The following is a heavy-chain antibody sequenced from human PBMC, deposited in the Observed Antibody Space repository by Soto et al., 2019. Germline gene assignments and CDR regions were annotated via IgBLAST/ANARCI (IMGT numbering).Heavy chain of an antibody. V-gene: IGHV4-39*01. CDR3: MLGSGWKDFDY. CDR2: IYYSGST. D-gene: IGHD3-22*01. Sequence: SETLSLTCTVSGGSVSSGSYYWSWIRQPPGKGLEWIGNIYYSGSTYYNPSLKSRVTISVDTSKNQFSLKLSSVTAADTAVYYCMLGSGWKDFDYWGQGTLVTVSS. J-gene: IGHJ4*02. CDR1: GGSVSSGSYY.